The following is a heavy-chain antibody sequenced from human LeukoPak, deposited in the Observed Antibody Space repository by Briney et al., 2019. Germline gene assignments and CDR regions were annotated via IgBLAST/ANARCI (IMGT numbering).Heavy chain of an antibody. D-gene: IGHD5-18*01. CDR3: ARRRYSYGYGNDAFDI. CDR1: GYSFTSYW. Sequence: GESLKISCKGSGYSFTSYWIGWVRQMPGKGLEWMGIIYPGDSDTRYSPSFQGQVTISADKSISTAYLQWSSLKASDTAMYYCARRRYSYGYGNDAFDIWGQGTMVTVSS. J-gene: IGHJ3*02. V-gene: IGHV5-51*01. CDR2: IYPGDSDT.